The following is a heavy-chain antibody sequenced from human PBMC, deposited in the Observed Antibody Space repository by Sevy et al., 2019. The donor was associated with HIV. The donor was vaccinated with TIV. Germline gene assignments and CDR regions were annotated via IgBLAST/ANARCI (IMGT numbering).Heavy chain of an antibody. CDR2: INTNSGDTGT. Sequence: ASVKVSCKTSGYTFTGNYIHWVRQAPGQGLEWMGWINTNSGDTGTKYAQKFQGRVTMTSDRSINTVYMDLTRLSPDDTAVYYCAREGYDLLSGYSAPYFDYWGHGTLVTVSS. D-gene: IGHD3-3*01. J-gene: IGHJ4*01. V-gene: IGHV1-2*02. CDR1: GYTFTGNY. CDR3: AREGYDLLSGYSAPYFDY.